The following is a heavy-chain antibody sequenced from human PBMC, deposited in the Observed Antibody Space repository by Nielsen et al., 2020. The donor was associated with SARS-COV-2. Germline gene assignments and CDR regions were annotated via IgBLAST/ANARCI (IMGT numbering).Heavy chain of an antibody. CDR2: IYYSGST. V-gene: IGHV4-59*01. Sequence: SETLSLTCTVSSGSISSYYWSWVRQPPGKGLEWIGYIYYSGSTNYNPSLKSRVTISLDTSRNQFSLKLSSVTAADTAVYYCAREGYYYGSGINYWGQGTLVTVSS. J-gene: IGHJ4*02. D-gene: IGHD3-10*01. CDR1: SGSISSYY. CDR3: AREGYYYGSGINY.